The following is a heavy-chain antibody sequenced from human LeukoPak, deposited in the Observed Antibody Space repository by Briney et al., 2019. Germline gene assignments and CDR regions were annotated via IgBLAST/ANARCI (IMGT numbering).Heavy chain of an antibody. CDR1: GFTFSSYA. V-gene: IGHV3-30*02. CDR2: IHYDGSNN. J-gene: IGHJ4*02. Sequence: GGSLRLSCAASGFTFSSYAMHWVRQAPGKGLEWVAFIHYDGSNNYYADSVKGRFTISRDNSKNTLYLQMNTLRADDTAVYYCAKDPGSSDWYYFDYWGQGTLVTVSS. D-gene: IGHD6-13*01. CDR3: AKDPGSSDWYYFDY.